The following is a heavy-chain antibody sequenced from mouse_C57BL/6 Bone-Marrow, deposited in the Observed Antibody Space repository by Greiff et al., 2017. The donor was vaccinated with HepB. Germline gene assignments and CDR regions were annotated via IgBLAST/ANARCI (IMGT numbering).Heavy chain of an antibody. CDR3: ARGSYYGSSFYAMDY. J-gene: IGHJ4*01. D-gene: IGHD1-1*01. CDR2: ISYDGSN. Sequence: VQLQESGPGLVKPSQSLSLTCSVTGYSITSGYYWNWIRQFPGNKLEWMGYISYDGSNNYNPSLKNRISITRDTSKNQFFLKLNSVTTEDTATDYCARGSYYGSSFYAMDYWGQGTSVTVSS. CDR1: GYSITSGYY. V-gene: IGHV3-6*01.